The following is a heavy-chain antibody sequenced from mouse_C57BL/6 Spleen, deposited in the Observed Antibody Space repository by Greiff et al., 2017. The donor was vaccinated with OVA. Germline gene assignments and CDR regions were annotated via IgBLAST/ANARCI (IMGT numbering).Heavy chain of an antibody. D-gene: IGHD1-1*01. CDR3: ARSLYGSSYGFAY. CDR2: INPYNGGT. Sequence: VHVKQSGPVLVKPGASVKMSCKASGYTFTDYYMNWVKQSHGKSLEWIGVINPYNGGTSYNQKFKGKATLTVDKSSSTAYMELNSLTSEDSAVYYCARSLYGSSYGFAYWGQGTLVTVSA. J-gene: IGHJ3*01. CDR1: GYTFTDYY. V-gene: IGHV1-19*01.